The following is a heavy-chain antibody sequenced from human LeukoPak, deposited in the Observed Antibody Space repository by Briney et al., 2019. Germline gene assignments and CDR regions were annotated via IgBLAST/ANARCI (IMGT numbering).Heavy chain of an antibody. CDR1: GGSFSGYY. D-gene: IGHD3-16*02. CDR3: ARGLEYDDYVWGSYRYYFDY. V-gene: IGHV4-34*01. Sequence: SETLSLTCAVYGGSFSGYYWSWIRQPPGKGLEWIGEINHSGGTNYNPSLKSRVTISVDTSKNQFSLKLSSVTAADTAVYYCARGLEYDDYVWGSYRYYFDYWGQGTLVTVSS. CDR2: INHSGGT. J-gene: IGHJ4*02.